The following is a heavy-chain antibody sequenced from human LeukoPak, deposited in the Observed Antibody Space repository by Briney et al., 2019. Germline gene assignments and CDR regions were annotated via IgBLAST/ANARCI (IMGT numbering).Heavy chain of an antibody. CDR3: ARDPTYYYDSSGYSPYYYYYGMDV. CDR1: GYTFTCYY. CDR2: INPNSGGT. D-gene: IGHD3-22*01. Sequence: GASVKVSCKASGYTFTCYYMHWVRQAPGQGLEWMGWINPNSGGTNYAQKFQGRVTMTRDTSISTAYMELSRLRSDDTAVYYCARDPTYYYDSSGYSPYYYYYGMDVWGQGTTVAVSS. J-gene: IGHJ6*02. V-gene: IGHV1-2*02.